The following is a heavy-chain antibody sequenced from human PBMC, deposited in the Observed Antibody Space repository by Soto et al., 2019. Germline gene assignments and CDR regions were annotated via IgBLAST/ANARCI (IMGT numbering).Heavy chain of an antibody. D-gene: IGHD3-22*01. CDR2: IIPIFGTA. Sequence: SVKVSCKASGVTCNNYAISWVRQAPGQGLEWMGGIIPIFGTANYAQKFQGRVTITADESTSTAYMELRSLRSEDTAVYYCARGVHYDSSGYYYFYWGQGTLVTVSS. V-gene: IGHV1-69*13. J-gene: IGHJ4*02. CDR3: ARGVHYDSSGYYYFY. CDR1: GVTCNNYA.